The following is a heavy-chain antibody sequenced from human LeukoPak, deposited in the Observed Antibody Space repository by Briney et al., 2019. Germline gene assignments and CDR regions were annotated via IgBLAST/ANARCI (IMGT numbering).Heavy chain of an antibody. D-gene: IGHD2-15*01. V-gene: IGHV3-73*01. CDR3: ARAPWNVVAAPDY. CDR2: IRSKANSYAT. Sequence: GGSLRLSCAASGFTFSGSAMHWVRQASGKGLEWVGRIRSKANSYATAYAASVKGRFTISRDDSKNTAYLQMNSLKTEDTAVYYCARAPWNVVAAPDYWGQGTLVTVSS. J-gene: IGHJ4*02. CDR1: GFTFSGSA.